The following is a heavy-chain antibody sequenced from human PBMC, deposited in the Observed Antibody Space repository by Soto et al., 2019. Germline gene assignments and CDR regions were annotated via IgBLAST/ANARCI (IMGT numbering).Heavy chain of an antibody. D-gene: IGHD3-9*01. CDR3: ARDLRKLRYFDY. CDR2: LSADENNK. J-gene: IGHJ4*02. Sequence: QVQLVESGGGVVQPGRSLRLSCTASGFTFNTYAFHWVRQAPGKGLEWLAVLSADENNKYYADSVKGRFTISRDNSNSTLYLHMNSLRAEDTAVYYCARDLRKLRYFDYWGQGTLVTVSS. CDR1: GFTFNTYA. V-gene: IGHV3-30-3*01.